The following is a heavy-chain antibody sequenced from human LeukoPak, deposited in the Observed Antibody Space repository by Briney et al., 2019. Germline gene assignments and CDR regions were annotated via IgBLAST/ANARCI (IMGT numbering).Heavy chain of an antibody. CDR1: GFTLSSYA. Sequence: GGSLRLSCAASGFTLSSYAMSWVRQGPGKGLEWVSAISVSGNTYHADSVKGRFTISRDNAKNSLYLQMNSLRAEDTAVYYCARMLVYNSGGEAFDCWGQGTLVTVSS. D-gene: IGHD3-10*01. J-gene: IGHJ4*02. CDR3: ARMLVYNSGGEAFDC. CDR2: ISVSGNT. V-gene: IGHV3-23*01.